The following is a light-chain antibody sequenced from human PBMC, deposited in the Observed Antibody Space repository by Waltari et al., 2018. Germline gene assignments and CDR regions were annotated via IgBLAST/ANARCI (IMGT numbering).Light chain of an antibody. CDR1: QSVSSN. J-gene: IGKJ1*01. V-gene: IGKV3-15*01. CDR3: QSGGT. CDR2: GAS. Sequence: EIAMTQSPATLSVSPGERATLSCRASQSVSSNLAWYQQKPGQAPRLLIYGASTRATGIPARFSGSGSGTEFTLTISSLQSEDFAVYYCQSGGTFGQGTKVEIK.